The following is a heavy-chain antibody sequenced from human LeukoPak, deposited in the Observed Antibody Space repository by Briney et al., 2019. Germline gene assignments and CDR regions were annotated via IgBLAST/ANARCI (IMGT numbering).Heavy chain of an antibody. V-gene: IGHV3-13*01. CDR2: IGTTDNT. D-gene: IGHD1-26*01. J-gene: IGHJ4*02. Sequence: GGSLRLSCAAFGFAFSIYDMHWVRQPTGKGLEWVSAIGTTDNTYYIDSVKGRFTISRENAKNSLYLQMNSLRAEDTAIYYCAKDQRWESPHYLDSWGQGTLVTVSS. CDR1: GFAFSIYD. CDR3: AKDQRWESPHYLDS.